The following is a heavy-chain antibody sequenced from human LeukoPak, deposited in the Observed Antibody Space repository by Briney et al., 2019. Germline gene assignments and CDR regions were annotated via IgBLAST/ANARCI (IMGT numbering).Heavy chain of an antibody. J-gene: IGHJ4*02. Sequence: SETLSLTCAVYGGXFSGYYCSWIRQPPGKGREWIGEINHSGSTNYNPSLKSRVTISVDTSKNQFSLKLSSVTAADTAVYYCARDDRGFCSGGSCYVYWGQGTLVTVSS. D-gene: IGHD2-15*01. CDR2: INHSGST. V-gene: IGHV4-34*01. CDR3: ARDDRGFCSGGSCYVY. CDR1: GGXFSGYY.